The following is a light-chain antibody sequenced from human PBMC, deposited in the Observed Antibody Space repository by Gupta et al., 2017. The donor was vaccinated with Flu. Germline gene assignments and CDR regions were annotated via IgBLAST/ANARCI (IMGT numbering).Light chain of an antibody. CDR3: YSYGATDL. CDR2: DVS. Sequence: QSALTQPRSVSGSPGQSVAISCHGTTSDIGNYHYVSWYQQHPGKAPKLIIYDVSKRPSGVPDRFSGSNSATTASLTISGLQAEDESYYYCYSYGATDLFGGGTKLTVL. CDR1: TSDIGNYHY. V-gene: IGLV2-11*01. J-gene: IGLJ2*01.